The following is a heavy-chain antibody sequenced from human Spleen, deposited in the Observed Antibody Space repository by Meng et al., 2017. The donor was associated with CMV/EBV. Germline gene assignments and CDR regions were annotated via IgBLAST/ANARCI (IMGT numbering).Heavy chain of an antibody. CDR2: IYPGDSDT. CDR3: ARRARFLEWFGLHDAFDI. D-gene: IGHD3-3*01. J-gene: IGHJ3*02. Sequence: GGSLRLSCKGSGYSFTSYWIGWVRQMPGKGLEWMGIIYPGDSDTRYSPSFQGQVTISADKSISTAYLQWSSLKASDTAMYYCARRARFLEWFGLHDAFDIWGQGTMVTVSS. V-gene: IGHV5-51*01. CDR1: GYSFTSYW.